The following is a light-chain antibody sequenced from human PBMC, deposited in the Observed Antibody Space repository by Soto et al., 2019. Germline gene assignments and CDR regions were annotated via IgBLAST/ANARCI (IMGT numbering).Light chain of an antibody. CDR3: SSYTRSSTLDVL. V-gene: IGLV2-14*03. CDR2: DVS. CDR1: SSDVGGYNY. J-gene: IGLJ2*01. Sequence: QSALTQPASVSGSPGQSITMSCSGTSSDVGGYNYVSWYQQHPGKAPKLVIYDVSNRPSGVSNRFSGSESGNTASLTISGLQAEDEADYYCSSYTRSSTLDVLFGGGTKLTVL.